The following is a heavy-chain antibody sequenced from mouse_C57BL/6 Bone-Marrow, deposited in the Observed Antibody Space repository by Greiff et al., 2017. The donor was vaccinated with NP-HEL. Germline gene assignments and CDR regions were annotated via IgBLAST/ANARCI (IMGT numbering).Heavy chain of an antibody. CDR3: SRWLLRGDYYAMDY. V-gene: IGHV5-6*02. J-gene: IGHJ4*01. Sequence: EVMLVESGGDLVKPGGSLKLSCAASGFTFSSYGMSWVRQTPDKRLEWVATISSGGSYTYYQDSVKGRFTISSDNAKNTLYLQMSSLKSEDTAMYYCSRWLLRGDYYAMDYWGQGTSVTVSS. CDR2: ISSGGSYT. D-gene: IGHD2-3*01. CDR1: GFTFSSYG.